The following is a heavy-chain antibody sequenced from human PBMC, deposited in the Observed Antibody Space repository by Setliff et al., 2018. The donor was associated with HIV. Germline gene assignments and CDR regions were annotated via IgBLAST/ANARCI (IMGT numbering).Heavy chain of an antibody. J-gene: IGHJ6*03. Sequence: SETLSLTCTVSGGSISSSLYYWSWMRQAAGKGLEWIGRIDARGSANYNPSLNSRVTISVDTSKNQFSLKLSSVTAADTAVYYCARDGPLEGSYRYYYYYMDVWGKGTTVTVSS. CDR2: IDARGSA. D-gene: IGHD3-10*01. CDR1: GGSISSSLYY. V-gene: IGHV4-61*02. CDR3: ARDGPLEGSYRYYYYYMDV.